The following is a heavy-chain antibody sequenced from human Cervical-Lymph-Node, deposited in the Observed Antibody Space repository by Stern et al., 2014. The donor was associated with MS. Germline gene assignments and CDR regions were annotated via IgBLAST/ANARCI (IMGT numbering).Heavy chain of an antibody. CDR2: IIPRFGVT. D-gene: IGHD3-9*01. CDR3: ARHFDWLLGAEDYGMDV. Sequence: VQLVESGAEVKQPGSSVNVSCKASGGTFRNFGFSWVRQAPGQGLEWMGGIIPRFGVTNYEEKNQGRVTITADESTNTVYMELSSLRSEDTAVYYCARHFDWLLGAEDYGMDVWGQGTMVTVSS. V-gene: IGHV1-69*01. J-gene: IGHJ6*02. CDR1: GGTFRNFG.